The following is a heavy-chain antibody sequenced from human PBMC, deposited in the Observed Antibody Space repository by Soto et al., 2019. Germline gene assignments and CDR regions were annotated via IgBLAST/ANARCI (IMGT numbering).Heavy chain of an antibody. CDR2: IIPIFGTA. D-gene: IGHD2-15*01. CDR1: GGTFSSYA. CDR3: ARYIVVVVAATRYYYGMDV. V-gene: IGHV1-69*06. J-gene: IGHJ6*02. Sequence: QVQLVQSGAEVKKPGSSVKVSCKASGGTFSSYAISWVRQAPGQGLEWMGGIIPIFGTANYAQKFQGRVTITADKSTSTAYMELSRLRSEDTAVYYCARYIVVVVAATRYYYGMDVWGQGTTVTVSS.